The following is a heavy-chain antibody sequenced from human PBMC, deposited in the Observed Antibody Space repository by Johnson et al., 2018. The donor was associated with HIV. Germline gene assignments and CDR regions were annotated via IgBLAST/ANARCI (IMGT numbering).Heavy chain of an antibody. CDR1: GFTFSSYG. CDR3: ARSGNRQWLVRGAFDI. D-gene: IGHD6-19*01. CDR2: IRYDGSNK. Sequence: QVQLVESGGGVLQPGGSLRLSCAASGFTFSSYGMHWVRQAPGKGLEWVAFIRYDGSNKYYADSVKGRFTISRDNSKNTLYLQMNSLRAEDTAVYYCARSGNRQWLVRGAFDIWGQGTMVTVSS. V-gene: IGHV3-30*02. J-gene: IGHJ3*02.